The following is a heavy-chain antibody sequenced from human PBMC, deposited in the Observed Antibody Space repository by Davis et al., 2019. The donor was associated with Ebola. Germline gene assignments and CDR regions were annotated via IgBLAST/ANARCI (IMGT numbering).Heavy chain of an antibody. CDR1: GFTFSTYV. D-gene: IGHD6-19*01. Sequence: PGGSLRLSCAASGFTFSTYVMSWARQAPGKGLEWVSSITSDSGRTSYAESVKGRFTISRDNAKNSLYLQMNSLRAEDTAVYYCARAPAGRWQWPGTACDQWGQGTLVTVSS. V-gene: IGHV3-21*01. J-gene: IGHJ5*02. CDR2: ITSDSGRT. CDR3: ARAPAGRWQWPGTACDQ.